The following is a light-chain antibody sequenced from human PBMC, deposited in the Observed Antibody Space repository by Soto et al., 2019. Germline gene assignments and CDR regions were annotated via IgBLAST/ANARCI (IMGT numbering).Light chain of an antibody. Sequence: DIQMTQSPSTLSASVGDRVTITCRASQSISSWLAWYQQKPGKAPKLLIYDASNLESGVPSRFSGSGSGTEFSLTISSLQADDFATYYCQQSYSYTRMFGQGTKVEIK. CDR3: QQSYSYTRM. V-gene: IGKV1-5*01. CDR1: QSISSW. CDR2: DAS. J-gene: IGKJ1*01.